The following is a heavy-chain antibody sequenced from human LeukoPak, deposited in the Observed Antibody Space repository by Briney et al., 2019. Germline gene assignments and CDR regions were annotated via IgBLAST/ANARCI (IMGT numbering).Heavy chain of an antibody. V-gene: IGHV3-23*01. J-gene: IGHJ6*02. CDR2: IGSSANST. CDR3: AKDQAFDWFYNYYGMDV. D-gene: IGHD3-9*01. CDR1: GLSVTNYA. Sequence: GRSLRLSCAASGLSVTNYALSSVRQAAGKGLEWVSSIGSSANSTHYADSVKGRFTISRDNSKNTLYLQMNSLRAEDTAVYYCAKDQAFDWFYNYYGMDVWGLGTTVIVSS.